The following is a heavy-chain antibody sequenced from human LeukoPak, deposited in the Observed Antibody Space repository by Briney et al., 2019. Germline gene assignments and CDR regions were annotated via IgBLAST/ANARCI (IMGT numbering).Heavy chain of an antibody. CDR2: INHSGST. J-gene: IGHJ3*02. V-gene: IGHV4-34*01. CDR3: ARLSGAVVVPAADDAFDI. D-gene: IGHD2-2*01. CDR1: GGSISSGGYY. Sequence: PSETLSLTCAVSGGSISSGGYYWRWIRQPPGKGLEWIGEINHSGSTNYNPSLESRVTISVDTSKNQFSLKLSSVTAADTAVYYCARLSGAVVVPAADDAFDIWGQGTMVTVSS.